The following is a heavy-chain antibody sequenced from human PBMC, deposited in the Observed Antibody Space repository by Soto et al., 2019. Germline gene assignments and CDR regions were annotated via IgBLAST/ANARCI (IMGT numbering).Heavy chain of an antibody. J-gene: IGHJ3*02. D-gene: IGHD3-16*02. CDR2: INHSGST. CDR1: GGSFSGYY. V-gene: IGHV4-34*01. CDR3: ARGTESAYDYIWGSYRYTGLNAFDI. Sequence: SETLSLTCAVYGGSFSGYYWSWIRQPPGKGLEWIGEINHSGSTNYNPSLKSRVTISVDTSKNQFSLKLSSVTAADTAVYYCARGTESAYDYIWGSYRYTGLNAFDIWGQGTMVTVSS.